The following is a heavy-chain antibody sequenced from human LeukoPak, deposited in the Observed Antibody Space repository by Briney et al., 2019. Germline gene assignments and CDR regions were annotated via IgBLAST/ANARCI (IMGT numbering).Heavy chain of an antibody. V-gene: IGHV1-69*05. D-gene: IGHD2-2*01. CDR1: GGTFSSYA. Sequence: GASVKVSCKASGGTFSSYAISWVRQAPGQGLEWMGGIIPIFGTANYAQKFQGRVTITTDESTSTAYMELSSLRSEDTAVYYCARDRHCSSTSCNSSHYYYSMDVGAKGTRVT. J-gene: IGHJ6*03. CDR2: IIPIFGTA. CDR3: ARDRHCSSTSCNSSHYYYSMDV.